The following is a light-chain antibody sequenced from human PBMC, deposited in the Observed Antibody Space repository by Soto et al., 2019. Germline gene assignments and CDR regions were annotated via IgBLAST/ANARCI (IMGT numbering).Light chain of an antibody. Sequence: EIVLTQSPATLSLSPGERAALSCRASQSVSTYLAWYRQKPGQAPRLLIYDASNRATGIPARFSGGGSGTDFTLTTSSLEPEDFAVYFCQQRSNWPRTFGQGTKV. CDR3: QQRSNWPRT. CDR2: DAS. CDR1: QSVSTY. J-gene: IGKJ1*01. V-gene: IGKV3-11*01.